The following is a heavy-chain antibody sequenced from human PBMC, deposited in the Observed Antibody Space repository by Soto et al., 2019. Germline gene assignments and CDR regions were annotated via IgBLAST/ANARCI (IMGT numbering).Heavy chain of an antibody. J-gene: IGHJ6*02. CDR3: ATPPAGYYYYGMDV. CDR1: GGTFSSYA. Sequence: QVQLVQSGAEVKKPGSSVKVSCKASGGTFSSYAISWVRQAPGQGLEWMGGIIRIFGTADYAQKFQGRVTITADESTSKAYMELSSLRSEATAVYYCATPPAGYYYYGMDVWGQGTTVTVSS. CDR2: IIRIFGTA. V-gene: IGHV1-69*12.